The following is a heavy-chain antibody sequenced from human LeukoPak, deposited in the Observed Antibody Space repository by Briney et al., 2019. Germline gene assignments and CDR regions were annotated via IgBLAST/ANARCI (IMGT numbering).Heavy chain of an antibody. CDR3: ARLFSPRLALATLIKADYGMDV. CDR2: ISSSSSYI. V-gene: IGHV3-21*01. Sequence: PGGSLRLSCAASGFTFSSYSMNWVRQAPGKGLEWVSSISSSSSYIYYADSVKGRFTISRDNAKNSLYLQMNSLRAEDTAVYYCARLFSPRLALATLIKADYGMDVWGQGTTVTVSS. CDR1: GFTFSSYS. J-gene: IGHJ6*02. D-gene: IGHD5-24*01.